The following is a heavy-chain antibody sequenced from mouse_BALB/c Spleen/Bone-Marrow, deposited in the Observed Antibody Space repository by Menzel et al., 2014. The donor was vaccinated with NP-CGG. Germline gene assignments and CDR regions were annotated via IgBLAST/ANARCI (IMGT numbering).Heavy chain of an antibody. CDR2: IYPGSGST. CDR3: ARGDGNQCYFDD. CDR1: GYTFTSYW. V-gene: IGHV1S22*01. D-gene: IGHD2-1*01. J-gene: IGHJ1*01. Sequence: LQQSGSELVRPGASVKLSCTASGYTFTSYWMHWVKQRHGQGLEWIGNIYPGSGSTNYDEKFKSKGTMTVDTSSSTAYMHLSSLTSEDSAVYYCARGDGNQCYFDDWGPGTTVTVSS.